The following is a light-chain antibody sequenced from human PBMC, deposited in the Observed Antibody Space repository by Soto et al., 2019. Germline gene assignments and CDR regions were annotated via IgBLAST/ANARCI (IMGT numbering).Light chain of an antibody. CDR3: ATWDDSLNGFYV. CDR1: TSNIGSNY. J-gene: IGLJ1*01. Sequence: QSVLTQPPSASGTPGQGVTISCSGSTSNIGSNYVYWHQQLPGTAPKLLIYRNNQRPSGVPDRFSGSKSGTSASLAISGLRSDDEADYLCATWDDSLNGFYVFGTGTKVTVL. V-gene: IGLV1-47*01. CDR2: RNN.